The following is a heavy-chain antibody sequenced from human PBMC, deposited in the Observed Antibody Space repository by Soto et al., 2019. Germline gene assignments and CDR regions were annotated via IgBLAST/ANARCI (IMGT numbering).Heavy chain of an antibody. CDR3: ARDGPYYYYGMDV. CDR2: IIPIFGTA. CDR1: GGTFSSYA. Sequence: SVKVSCKASGGTFSSYAISWVRQAPGQGLEWMGGIIPIFGTANYAQKFQGRVTITADESTSTAYMELSSLRSEDTAVYYCARDGPYYYYGMDVWGQGTTVTVSS. J-gene: IGHJ6*02. V-gene: IGHV1-69*13.